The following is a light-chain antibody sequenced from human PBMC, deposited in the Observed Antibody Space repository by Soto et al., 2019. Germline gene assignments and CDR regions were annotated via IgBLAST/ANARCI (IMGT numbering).Light chain of an antibody. Sequence: QSALTQPASVSGSPGQSITISCTGTSSDIGYYDYVSWYQQHPGRAPKVMIYEVSKRPSGVSNRFSGSKSGNTASLTISGLQAEDEGDYYCSSYEDSSILVFGGGTKLTVL. V-gene: IGLV2-14*01. CDR1: SSDIGYYDY. CDR2: EVS. CDR3: SSYEDSSILV. J-gene: IGLJ3*02.